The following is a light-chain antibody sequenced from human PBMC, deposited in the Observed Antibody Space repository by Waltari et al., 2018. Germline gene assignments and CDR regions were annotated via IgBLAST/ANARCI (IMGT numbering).Light chain of an antibody. CDR3: QQYDNWLGT. J-gene: IGKJ1*01. Sequence: EIVMPQSPATLSVFAGERATLSCRASQSIRSNLAWYQHKPGQAPRLLIYGASTRATGIPARFSGSGSGTEFTLTISSLQSEDFAVYFCQQYDNWLGTFGQGTKVEIK. CDR2: GAS. V-gene: IGKV3-15*01. CDR1: QSIRSN.